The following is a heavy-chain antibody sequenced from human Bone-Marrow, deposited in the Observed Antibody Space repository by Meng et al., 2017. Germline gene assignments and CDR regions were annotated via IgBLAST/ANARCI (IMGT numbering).Heavy chain of an antibody. V-gene: IGHV4-4*07. CDR2: IYTSGST. CDR3: ARDNYYDSSGYTRTYWYFDL. CDR1: GGSISSYY. J-gene: IGHJ2*01. Sequence: VQRQGSGPGLVKPSATLSLTCTVSGGSISSYYWSWIRQPAGKGLEWIGRIYTSGSTNYNPSPKSRVTMSVDTSKNQFSLKLSSVTAADTAVYYCARDNYYDSSGYTRTYWYFDLWGRGTLVTVSS. D-gene: IGHD3-22*01.